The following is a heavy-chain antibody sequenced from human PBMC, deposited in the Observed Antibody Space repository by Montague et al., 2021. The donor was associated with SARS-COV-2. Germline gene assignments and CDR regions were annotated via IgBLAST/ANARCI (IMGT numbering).Heavy chain of an antibody. J-gene: IGHJ2*01. CDR3: ARTTWLRGYFDL. Sequence: SETLSLTCTVSGGSIRSSSYYWGWIRQPPGKGLECIGSIYYSGSTYYNPSLKSRVTIAVDTSKYHFSLKLSSVTAADTAVYYCARTTWLRGYFDLWGRGTLVTVSS. V-gene: IGHV4-39*07. CDR1: GGSIRSSSYY. D-gene: IGHD5-12*01. CDR2: IYYSGST.